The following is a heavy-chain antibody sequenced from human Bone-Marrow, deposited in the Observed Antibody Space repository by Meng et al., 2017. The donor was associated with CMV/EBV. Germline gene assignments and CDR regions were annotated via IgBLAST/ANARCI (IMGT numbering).Heavy chain of an antibody. CDR2: ISYDGSNK. Sequence: SLRLSCAASGFTFSSYAMHWVRQAPGKGLEWVAVISYDGSNKYYADSVKGRFTISRDNSKNTLYLQMNSLRAEDTAVYYCARDEAQRASYYYYYGMDVWGQGTTVTVSS. CDR3: ARDEAQRASYYYYYGMDV. J-gene: IGHJ6*02. V-gene: IGHV3-30*04. CDR1: GFTFSSYA.